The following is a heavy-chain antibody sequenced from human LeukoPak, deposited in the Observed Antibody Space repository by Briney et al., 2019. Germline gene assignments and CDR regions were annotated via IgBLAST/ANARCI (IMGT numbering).Heavy chain of an antibody. CDR2: IYYSGST. CDR3: ARTDSSSWYNGY. J-gene: IGHJ4*02. Sequence: SETLSLTCTVSGGSISSSSYYWGWIRQPPGKGLEWIGSIYYSGSTYYNPSPKSRVTISVDTSKNQFSLKLSSVTAADTAVYYCARTDSSSWYNGYWGQGTLVTVSS. CDR1: GGSISSSSYY. V-gene: IGHV4-39*07. D-gene: IGHD6-13*01.